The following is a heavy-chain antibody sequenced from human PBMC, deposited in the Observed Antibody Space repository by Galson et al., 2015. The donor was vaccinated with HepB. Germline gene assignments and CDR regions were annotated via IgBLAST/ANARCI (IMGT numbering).Heavy chain of an antibody. V-gene: IGHV1-69*04. CDR1: GGTFSSYA. J-gene: IGHJ6*03. Sequence: SVKVSCKASGGTFSSYAISWVRQAPGQGLEWMGRIIPILGIANYAQKFQGRVTITADKSTSTAYMELSSLRSEDTAVYYCARDLGIQGVYYYMDVWGKGTTVTVSS. CDR2: IIPILGIA. CDR3: ARDLGIQGVYYYMDV. D-gene: IGHD5-18*01.